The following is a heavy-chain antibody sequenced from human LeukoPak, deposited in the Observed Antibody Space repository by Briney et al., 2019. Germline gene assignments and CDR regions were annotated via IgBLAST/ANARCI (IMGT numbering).Heavy chain of an antibody. CDR3: ARRNRRRGCFDP. CDR2: IYSSGST. V-gene: IGHV4-61*02. CDR1: GGSISSDNYY. J-gene: IGHJ5*02. Sequence: PSETLSLTCTVSGGSISSDNYYWSWIRQPAGKGLEWIGRIYSSGSTNYNPSLKSRATISVDTSKNHFSLKLSSVTAADTAVYYCARRNRRRGCFDPWGQGTLVTVSS. D-gene: IGHD2-8*01.